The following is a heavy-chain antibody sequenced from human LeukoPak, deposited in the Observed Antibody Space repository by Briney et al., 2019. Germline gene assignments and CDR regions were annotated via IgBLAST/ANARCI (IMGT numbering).Heavy chain of an antibody. J-gene: IGHJ4*02. Sequence: GASVKVSCKASGYTFTSYDINWVRQATGQGLEWMGWMNPNSGNTGYAQKFQGRVTMTRNTSISTAYMELSSLRSEDTAVYYCARMTLYCSSTSCHFDYWGQRTLVTVSS. CDR3: ARMTLYCSSTSCHFDY. V-gene: IGHV1-8*01. CDR2: MNPNSGNT. D-gene: IGHD2-2*01. CDR1: GYTFTSYD.